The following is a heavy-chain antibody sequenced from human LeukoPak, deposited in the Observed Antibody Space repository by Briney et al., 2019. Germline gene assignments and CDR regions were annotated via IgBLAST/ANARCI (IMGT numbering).Heavy chain of an antibody. J-gene: IGHJ4*02. CDR3: ARDRRFPYYYDSSGYYFDY. Sequence: GGSLRLSCAASGFTFSSYSMNWVRQAPGKGLEWVSSISSSSSYIYYADSVKGRFTSSRDNAKNSLYLQMNSLSAEDTAVYYCARDRRFPYYYDSSGYYFDYWGQGTLVTVSS. CDR2: ISSSSSYI. V-gene: IGHV3-21*01. D-gene: IGHD3-22*01. CDR1: GFTFSSYS.